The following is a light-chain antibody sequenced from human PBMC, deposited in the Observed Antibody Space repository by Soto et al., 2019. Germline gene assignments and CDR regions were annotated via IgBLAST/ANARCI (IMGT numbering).Light chain of an antibody. Sequence: EIVLTQSPGTLSLSPGERATLSCRASQTISTMNLAWYQQKPGQAPKLLIYGASTRVTGIPDRFSGSGSGTDFTLTISRLEPEDFAVYYCQQYAGPFTFGQGTRLEIK. V-gene: IGKV3-20*01. J-gene: IGKJ5*01. CDR2: GAS. CDR1: QTISTMN. CDR3: QQYAGPFT.